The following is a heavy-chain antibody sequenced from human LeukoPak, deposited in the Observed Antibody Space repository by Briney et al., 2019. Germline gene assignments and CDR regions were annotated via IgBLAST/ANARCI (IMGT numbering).Heavy chain of an antibody. CDR2: ISAYNGKT. CDR1: GYTFTCYG. Sequence: ASVKVSCKASGYTFTCYGISWVRQAPGQGLEWMGWISAYNGKTNYAQKLQGRVTMTTDTSTSTAYMELRSLRSDDTAVYYCARGLLTFGGVIGGPQALEYFQHWGQGTLVTVSS. J-gene: IGHJ1*01. V-gene: IGHV1-18*01. D-gene: IGHD3-16*02. CDR3: ARGLLTFGGVIGGPQALEYFQH.